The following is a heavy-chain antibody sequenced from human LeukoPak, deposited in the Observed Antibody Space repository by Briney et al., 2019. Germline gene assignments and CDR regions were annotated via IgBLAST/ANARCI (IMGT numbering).Heavy chain of an antibody. CDR3: ARVGSGDYGDYYFDY. Sequence: SETLSLTCTVSGGSISSYYWSWIRQPPGKGLEWIGYIYYSGSTNYNPSLQSRVTISVDTSKNQFFLKLSSVTAADTAVYYCARVGSGDYGDYYFDYWGQGTLVTVSS. D-gene: IGHD4-17*01. V-gene: IGHV4-59*01. CDR2: IYYSGST. CDR1: GGSISSYY. J-gene: IGHJ4*02.